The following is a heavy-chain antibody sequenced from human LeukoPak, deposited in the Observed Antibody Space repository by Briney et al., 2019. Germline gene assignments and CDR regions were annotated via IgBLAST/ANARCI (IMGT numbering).Heavy chain of an antibody. CDR3: ASGGWSSDAFDI. D-gene: IGHD1-26*01. CDR1: GFTFHDYD. V-gene: IGHV3-20*04. CDR2: INWNGDRT. Sequence: GGSLRLSCAASGFTFHDYDMSWVRQSPGKGLEWVSGINWNGDRTGYADSVKGRFTISRDNAKKSLYLQMNSLRAEDTAVYYCASGGWSSDAFDIWGQGTMVTVSS. J-gene: IGHJ3*02.